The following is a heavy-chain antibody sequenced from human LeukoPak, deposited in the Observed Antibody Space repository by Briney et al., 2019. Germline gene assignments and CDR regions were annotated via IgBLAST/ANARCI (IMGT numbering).Heavy chain of an antibody. CDR3: ARAKLGDVEVAEAFFDY. CDR2: ISGSGGST. D-gene: IGHD6-19*01. CDR1: GFTFSSYA. J-gene: IGHJ4*02. Sequence: GGSLRLSCAASGFTFSSYAMSWVRQAPGRGREWVSAISGSGGSTYYADSVKGRFTISRDNSKNTLYLHMNSLRAEDTAVYYCARAKLGDVEVAEAFFDYWGQRTLVTVSS. V-gene: IGHV3-23*01.